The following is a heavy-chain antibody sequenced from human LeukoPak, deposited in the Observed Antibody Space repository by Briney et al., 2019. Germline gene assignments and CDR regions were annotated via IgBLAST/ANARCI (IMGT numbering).Heavy chain of an antibody. D-gene: IGHD6-19*01. CDR1: GYSFTSYW. Sequence: GESLKISCKGSGYSFTSYWIGWVRQMPGKGLEWMGIIYPVDSDTRYSPSFQGQVTISADKSISTAYLQWTSLKASDTAMYYCARHLGIAVAGTVPPDYWGQGTLVTVSS. J-gene: IGHJ4*02. CDR2: IYPVDSDT. V-gene: IGHV5-51*01. CDR3: ARHLGIAVAGTVPPDY.